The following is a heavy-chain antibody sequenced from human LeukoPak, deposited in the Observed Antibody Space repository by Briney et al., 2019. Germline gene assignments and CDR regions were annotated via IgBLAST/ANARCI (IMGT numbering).Heavy chain of an antibody. J-gene: IGHJ6*02. D-gene: IGHD3-3*01. Sequence: SETLSLTCTVSGGSISSYYWSWIRQSPGKGLEWIGYMQNSGYTEHNPSLKSRLTISVDTSKNQFSLKLSSVTAADTAVYYCASYYDFWSGYLGHHYGMDVWGQGTTVTVSS. V-gene: IGHV4-59*12. CDR2: MQNSGYT. CDR3: ASYYDFWSGYLGHHYGMDV. CDR1: GGSISSYY.